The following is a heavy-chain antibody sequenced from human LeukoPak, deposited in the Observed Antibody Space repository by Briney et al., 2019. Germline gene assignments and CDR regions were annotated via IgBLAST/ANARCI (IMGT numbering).Heavy chain of an antibody. J-gene: IGHJ6*02. CDR2: IYYTGTT. D-gene: IGHD3-3*01. V-gene: IGHV4-59*01. CDR1: GGSIGSFY. CDR3: VREQQSYDFSSAFYIAHGMDV. Sequence: SETLSLTCTVSGGSIGSFYWSWIRQPPGKGLEWIGYIYYTGTTNYNPSLKSRVTISVDTSKNQLSLKLSSATAADTAVYYCVREQQSYDFSSAFYIAHGMDVWGQGTPVTVSS.